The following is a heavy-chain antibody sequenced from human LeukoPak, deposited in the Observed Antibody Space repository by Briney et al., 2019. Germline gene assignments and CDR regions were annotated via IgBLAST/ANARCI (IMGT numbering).Heavy chain of an antibody. V-gene: IGHV1-2*05. CDR1: GYTFTGYY. CDR2: INPNSGGT. Sequence: ASVKVSCKASGYTFTGYYMHWVRQAPGQGLEWMGRINPNSGGTNYAQKFQGRVTMTRDTSISTAYMELSRLRSDDTDVYYCAREAAGYSSSIDYWGQGTLVTVSS. CDR3: AREAAGYSSSIDY. J-gene: IGHJ4*02. D-gene: IGHD6-13*01.